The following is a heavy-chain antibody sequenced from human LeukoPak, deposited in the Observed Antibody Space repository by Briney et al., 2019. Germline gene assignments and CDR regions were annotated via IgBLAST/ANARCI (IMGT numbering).Heavy chain of an antibody. J-gene: IGHJ6*03. D-gene: IGHD3-3*01. CDR1: GGSISSGSYY. CDR3: ARTLRFLEWLSSSGYMDV. Sequence: TSETLSLTCTVSGGSISSGSYYWSWIRQPAGKGLEWIGRIYTSGSTNYNPSLKSRVTISVDTSKNQFSLKLSSVTAADTAVYYCARTLRFLEWLSSSGYMDVWGKGTTVTVSS. V-gene: IGHV4-61*02. CDR2: IYTSGST.